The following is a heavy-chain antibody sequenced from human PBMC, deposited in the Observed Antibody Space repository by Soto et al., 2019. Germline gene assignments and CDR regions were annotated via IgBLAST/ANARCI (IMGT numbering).Heavy chain of an antibody. CDR2: NYYSGIT. D-gene: IGHD6-6*01. J-gene: IGHJ6*02. CDR1: GGSISSGGYY. Sequence: SETLSLTCTVSGGSISSGGYYWTWIRQHPGKGLEWIGYNYYSGITYYNPSLKSRVTISLDTSKNQFSLKLSSVTAADTAVYYCARGSSTAGLYYGMDVWGQGTTVTVSS. V-gene: IGHV4-31*03. CDR3: ARGSSTAGLYYGMDV.